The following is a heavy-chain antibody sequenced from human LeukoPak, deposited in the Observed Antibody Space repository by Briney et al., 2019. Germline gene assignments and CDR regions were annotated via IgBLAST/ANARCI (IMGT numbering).Heavy chain of an antibody. V-gene: IGHV4-34*01. J-gene: IGHJ4*02. Sequence: SETLSLTCAVYGESFSGYYWSWIRQPPGKGLEWIGEINHSGSTNYNPSLKSRVTISVDTSKNQFSLKLSSVTAADTAVYYCARPKYGGPDYWGQGTLVTVSS. CDR3: ARPKYGGPDY. CDR2: INHSGST. D-gene: IGHD3-10*02. CDR1: GESFSGYY.